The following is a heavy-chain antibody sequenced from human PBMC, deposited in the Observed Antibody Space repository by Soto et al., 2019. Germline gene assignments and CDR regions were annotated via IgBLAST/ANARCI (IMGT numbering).Heavy chain of an antibody. CDR3: ARDRYSGYDYYYFGMDV. V-gene: IGHV3-53*01. CDR1: GFTVSSNY. D-gene: IGHD5-12*01. Sequence: GGSLRLSCAASGFTVSSNYMSWVRQAPGKGLEWVSVIYSGGSTYYADSVKGRFTISRDNSKNTLYLQMNSLRAEDTAVYYCARDRYSGYDYYYFGMDVWGQGTTVTVSS. CDR2: IYSGGST. J-gene: IGHJ6*02.